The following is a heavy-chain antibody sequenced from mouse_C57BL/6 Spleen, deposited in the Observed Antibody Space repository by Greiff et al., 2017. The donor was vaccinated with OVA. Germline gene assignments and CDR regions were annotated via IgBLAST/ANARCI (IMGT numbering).Heavy chain of an antibody. CDR2: INPNYGTT. V-gene: IGHV1-39*01. CDR3: ARGGFYYDYDGYAMDY. D-gene: IGHD2-4*01. J-gene: IGHJ4*01. Sequence: EVQLQQAGRELVKPGASVKLSRKASLYSFTDYNMNWVKQSNGKSLEWIGVINPNYGTTSYNQKFKGKATLTVDQSSSTAYMQLNSLTSEDSAVYYCARGGFYYDYDGYAMDYWGQGTSVTVSS. CDR1: LYSFTDYN.